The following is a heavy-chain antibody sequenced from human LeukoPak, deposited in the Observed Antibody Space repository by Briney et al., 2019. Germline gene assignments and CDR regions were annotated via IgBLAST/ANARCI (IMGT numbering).Heavy chain of an antibody. CDR2: MNPNSGNT. V-gene: IGHV1-8*01. CDR1: GYTFTSYD. Sequence: ASVKVSCKASGYTFTSYDINWVRQATGQGLEWMGWMNPNSGNTGYAQKFQGRDTMARNTSISTAYMELSSLRSEDTAVYYCASPASSWYVRYYYYGRDVGPQETTDTLSS. J-gene: IGHJ6*02. CDR3: ASPASSWYVRYYYYGRDV. D-gene: IGHD6-13*01.